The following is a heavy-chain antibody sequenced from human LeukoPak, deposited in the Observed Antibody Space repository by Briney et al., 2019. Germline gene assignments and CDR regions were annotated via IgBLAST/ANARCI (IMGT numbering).Heavy chain of an antibody. CDR1: GFTLSTYV. CDR3: AREPTGGDYVSRFDGY. J-gene: IGHJ4*02. CDR2: ISYDGSNK. V-gene: IGHV3-30*04. Sequence: PGGSLRLSCAASGFTLSTYVMHWVRQATGRGLEWVAVISYDGSNKYYADSVKGRFTISRDNSKNTLYLQMDSLRPEGTAVYYCAREPTGGDYVSRFDGYWGQGTLVTVSS. D-gene: IGHD4-17*01.